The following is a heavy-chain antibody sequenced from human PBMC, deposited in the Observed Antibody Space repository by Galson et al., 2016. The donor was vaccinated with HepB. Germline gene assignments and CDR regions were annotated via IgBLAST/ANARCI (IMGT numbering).Heavy chain of an antibody. Sequence: SLRLSCAASGFTFSSYAMSWVRQAPGKGLEWVSTITGSGATTYVAASVKGRFTMSRDNSKTTLQLQMNNLRGEDTAIYSCAKGGQWLLRGQGWFDPWGQGTLVSVSS. J-gene: IGHJ5*02. CDR3: AKGGQWLLRGQGWFDP. V-gene: IGHV3-23*01. CDR1: GFTFSSYA. D-gene: IGHD6-19*01. CDR2: ITGSGATT.